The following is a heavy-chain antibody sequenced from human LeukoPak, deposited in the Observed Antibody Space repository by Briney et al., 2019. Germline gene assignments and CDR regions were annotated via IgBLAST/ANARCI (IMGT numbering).Heavy chain of an antibody. J-gene: IGHJ4*02. Sequence: HPGGSLRLSCAASGFTFSSYWMSWVRQAPGKGLGWVANIKQDGSEKYYVDSVKGRFTISRDNAKNSLYLQMNSLRAEDTAVYYCARAGESSYGYELYYFDYWGQGTLVTVSS. D-gene: IGHD5-18*01. CDR3: ARAGESSYGYELYYFDY. CDR2: IKQDGSEK. V-gene: IGHV3-7*01. CDR1: GFTFSSYW.